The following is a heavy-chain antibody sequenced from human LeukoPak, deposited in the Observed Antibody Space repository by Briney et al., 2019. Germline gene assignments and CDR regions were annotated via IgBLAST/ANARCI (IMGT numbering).Heavy chain of an antibody. J-gene: IGHJ4*02. CDR3: AREIPVGWGDQQMDY. CDR1: GGSISSGGYY. D-gene: IGHD2-2*01. V-gene: IGHV4-31*03. Sequence: SETLSLTCTVPGGSISSGGYYWSWIRQHPGKGLEWIGYIYYSGSTYYNPSLKSRVTISVDTSKNQFSLKLSSVTAADTAVYYCAREIPVGWGDQQMDYWGQGTLVTVSS. CDR2: IYYSGST.